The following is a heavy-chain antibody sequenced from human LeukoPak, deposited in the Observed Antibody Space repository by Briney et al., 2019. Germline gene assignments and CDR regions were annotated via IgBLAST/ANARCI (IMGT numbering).Heavy chain of an antibody. V-gene: IGHV4-34*01. D-gene: IGHD3-10*01. CDR3: ARRGRTGSYYKYYYYYMDV. CDR1: GGSFSGYY. Sequence: SETLSLTCAVYGGSFSGYYWSWIRQPPGKGLEWIGEINHSGSTNYNPSLKSRVTISVDTSKNQFSLKLSSVTAADTAVYYCARRGRTGSYYKYYYYYMDVWGKGTTVTISS. CDR2: INHSGST. J-gene: IGHJ6*03.